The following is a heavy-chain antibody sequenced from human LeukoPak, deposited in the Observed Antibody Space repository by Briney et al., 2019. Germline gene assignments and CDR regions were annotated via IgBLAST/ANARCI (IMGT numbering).Heavy chain of an antibody. CDR1: GYTFTAYN. Sequence: ASVKVSCKASGYTFTAYNIHWVRQAPGQRLEWMGWINPNSGGTNYAQKLQGRVTMTTDTSTGTAYMELRSLRSDDTAVYYCAREGYGDYAWFDPWGQGTMVSVSS. V-gene: IGHV1-2*02. J-gene: IGHJ5*02. CDR3: AREGYGDYAWFDP. D-gene: IGHD4-17*01. CDR2: INPNSGGT.